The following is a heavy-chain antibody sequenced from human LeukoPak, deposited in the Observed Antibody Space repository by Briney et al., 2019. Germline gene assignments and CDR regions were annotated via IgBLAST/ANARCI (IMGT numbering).Heavy chain of an antibody. Sequence: ASVRVSCKASGYNFIGYYMHWVRQAPGQGLEWMGWINPNSGGTTYALNFQGRVTMTRDTSINTAYMELSSLTSDDTAVYYCARVASSWYGDYVDYWGQGTLVTVSS. CDR3: ARVASSWYGDYVDY. V-gene: IGHV1-2*02. J-gene: IGHJ4*02. D-gene: IGHD6-13*01. CDR1: GYNFIGYY. CDR2: INPNSGGT.